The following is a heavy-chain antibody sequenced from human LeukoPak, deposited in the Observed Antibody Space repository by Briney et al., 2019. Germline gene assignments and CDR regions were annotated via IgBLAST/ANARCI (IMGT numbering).Heavy chain of an antibody. V-gene: IGHV3-66*01. CDR2: IYSGGST. CDR3: AKDPPLGVWFGESLYY. CDR1: EFSVGSNY. D-gene: IGHD3-10*01. J-gene: IGHJ4*02. Sequence: GGSLRLSCAASEFSVGSNYMTWVRQAPGKGLEWVSLIYSGGSTYYADSVKGRFTISRDNSKNTLYLQMNSLRAEDTAVYYCAKDPPLGVWFGESLYYWGQGTLVTVSS.